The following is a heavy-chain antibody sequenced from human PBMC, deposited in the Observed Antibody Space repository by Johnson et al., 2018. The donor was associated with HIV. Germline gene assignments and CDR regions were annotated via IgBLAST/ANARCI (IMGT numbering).Heavy chain of an antibody. CDR3: ARELRAGGAFDI. J-gene: IGHJ3*02. D-gene: IGHD4-17*01. CDR2: IWYDGGNK. V-gene: IGHV3-33*08. CDR1: GFTFSDYY. Sequence: QVQLVESGGGLVKPGGSLRLSCAASGFTFSDYYMSWIRQAPGKGLEWVAVIWYDGGNKYYADSVKGRFTISRDNSKNTLYLQMNSLRAEDTAVYYCARELRAGGAFDIWGQGTMVTVSS.